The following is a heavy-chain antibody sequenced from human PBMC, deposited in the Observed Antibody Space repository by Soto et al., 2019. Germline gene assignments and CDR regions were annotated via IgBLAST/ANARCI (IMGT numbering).Heavy chain of an antibody. CDR2: INSNGRYT. CDR1: GISFSTYN. Sequence: PGGSLRLSCEASGISFSTYNMDWVRQAPGKGLEWVSSINSNGRYTYYGDSVRGRFIISRENANSSLFLQMSSLRAEDTAVDYCARQFYRHGVGDVFDIWGRGTIVTVSS. D-gene: IGHD2-8*01. CDR3: ARQFYRHGVGDVFDI. J-gene: IGHJ3*02. V-gene: IGHV3-21*01.